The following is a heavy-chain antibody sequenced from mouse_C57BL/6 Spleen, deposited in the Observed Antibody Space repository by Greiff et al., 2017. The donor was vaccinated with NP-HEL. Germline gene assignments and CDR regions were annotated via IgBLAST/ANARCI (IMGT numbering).Heavy chain of an antibody. CDR1: GYTFTSYW. Sequence: QVQLQQPGAELVKPGASVKMSCKASGYTFTSYWITWVKQRPGQGLEWIGEIYPGSGSTNYNEKFKGKATLTADTSSSTAYMELRSLTSEDSAVYYCAAWDRTVVDGMDYWGQGTSVTVSS. V-gene: IGHV1-55*01. CDR3: AAWDRTVVDGMDY. CDR2: IYPGSGST. D-gene: IGHD1-1*01. J-gene: IGHJ4*01.